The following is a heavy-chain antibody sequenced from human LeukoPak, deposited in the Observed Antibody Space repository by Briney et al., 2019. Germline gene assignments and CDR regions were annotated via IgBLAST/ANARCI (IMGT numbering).Heavy chain of an antibody. D-gene: IGHD3-10*01. CDR1: GGSISSYY. V-gene: IGHV4-4*07. CDR2: IYTSGST. CDR3: ARVGEKLSYHYFDY. Sequence: PSETPSLTCTVSGGSISSYYWSWIRQPAGKGLEWIGRIYTSGSTNYNPSLKSRVTMSVDTSKNQFSLKLSSVTAADTAVYYCARVGEKLSYHYFDYWGQGTLVTVSS. J-gene: IGHJ4*02.